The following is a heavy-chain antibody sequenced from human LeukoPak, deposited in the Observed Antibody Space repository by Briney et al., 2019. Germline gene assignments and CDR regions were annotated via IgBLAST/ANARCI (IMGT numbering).Heavy chain of an antibody. CDR1: GGSISSYY. J-gene: IGHJ4*02. D-gene: IGHD5-12*01. V-gene: IGHV3-21*01. CDR2: FTAYSGASI. CDR3: ARGTYSGYDSSFDY. Sequence: PSETLSLTCTVSGGSISSYYWSWVRQAPGKGLEWVSSFTAYSGASIYYADSVRGRFTISRDNAKNSPYLQINSLRAEGTAVYYCARGTYSGYDSSFDYWGQGTLVTVSS.